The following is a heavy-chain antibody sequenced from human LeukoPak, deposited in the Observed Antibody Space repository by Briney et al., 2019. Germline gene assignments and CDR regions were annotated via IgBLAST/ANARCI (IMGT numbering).Heavy chain of an antibody. Sequence: PGGSLRLSCSASGFTFSTYTMHWVRQAPGKGLEYVSAISSNGDSTYYADSVKGKFTISRDNSKNTLYLQMSSLRAEDTAVYYCVKGSCSSASCQFDYWGQGTRVTVSS. CDR2: ISSNGDST. D-gene: IGHD2-2*01. CDR1: GFTFSTYT. V-gene: IGHV3-64D*09. J-gene: IGHJ4*02. CDR3: VKGSCSSASCQFDY.